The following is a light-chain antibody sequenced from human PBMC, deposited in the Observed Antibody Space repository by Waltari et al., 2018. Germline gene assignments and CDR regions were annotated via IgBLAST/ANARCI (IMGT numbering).Light chain of an antibody. CDR2: DVS. Sequence: QSALPQPASVSGSPGQSITISCPGTSSDVGGYNYVPWYQQHPGKAPKLMIYDVSNRPSGVSNRFSGSKSGNTASLTISGLQAEDEADYYCSSYTSSSTLGVFGGGTKLTVL. CDR3: SSYTSSSTLGV. J-gene: IGLJ2*01. V-gene: IGLV2-14*03. CDR1: SSDVGGYNY.